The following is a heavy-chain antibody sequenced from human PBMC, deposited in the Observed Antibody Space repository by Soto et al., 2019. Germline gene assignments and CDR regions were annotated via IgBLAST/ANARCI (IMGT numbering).Heavy chain of an antibody. Sequence: QVQLQQWGAGLLKPSETLSLTCAVYGGSFSGYYWSWIRQPPGKGLEWIGEINHSGSTNYNPSLKSRVTISVDTSKNQFSLKLSSVTAADTAVYYCARKRGRIAVAAVPSFDPWGQGTLVTVSS. CDR3: ARKRGRIAVAAVPSFDP. V-gene: IGHV4-34*01. CDR2: INHSGST. J-gene: IGHJ5*02. CDR1: GGSFSGYY. D-gene: IGHD6-19*01.